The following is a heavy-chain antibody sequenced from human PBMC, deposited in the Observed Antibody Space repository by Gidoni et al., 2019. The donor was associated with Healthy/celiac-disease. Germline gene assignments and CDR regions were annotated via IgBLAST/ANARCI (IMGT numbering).Heavy chain of an antibody. CDR2: ISYDGSNK. D-gene: IGHD3-22*01. Sequence: QVQLVESGGGVVQPGRSLRLSCAASGFTFSSYGMHWVRQAPGKGLEWVAVISYDGSNKYYADSVKGRFTISRDNFKNTLYLQMNSLRAEDTAVYYCAKDPEPYYYDSSHWFDPWGQGTLVTVSS. CDR3: AKDPEPYYYDSSHWFDP. J-gene: IGHJ5*02. V-gene: IGHV3-30*18. CDR1: GFTFSSYG.